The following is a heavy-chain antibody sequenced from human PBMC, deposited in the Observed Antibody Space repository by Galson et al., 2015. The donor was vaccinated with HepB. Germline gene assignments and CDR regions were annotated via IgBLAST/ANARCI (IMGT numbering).Heavy chain of an antibody. V-gene: IGHV4-34*01. CDR2: VNHRGST. CDR1: GGSFSGYS. D-gene: IGHD2/OR15-2a*01. J-gene: IGHJ4*02. CDR3: ARGDFKGPN. Sequence: TLSLTCAVYGGSFSGYSWTWIRQPPGKGLEWIGEVNHRGSTNYNPSLKSRVTISVDTSKNQLSLKLSSVTAADTAVFYCARGDFKGPNWGQGTLVTVSS.